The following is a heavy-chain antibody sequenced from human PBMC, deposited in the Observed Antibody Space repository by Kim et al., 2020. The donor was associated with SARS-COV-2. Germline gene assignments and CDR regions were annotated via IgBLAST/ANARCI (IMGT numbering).Heavy chain of an antibody. CDR3: ARGHGDYGANYLDV. CDR1: GFTFSNYA. Sequence: GGSLRLSCVPSGFTFSNYAMSWVRQAPGKGLEWVSAISGNGGDTIYAGSVKGRFTISRDNSKNTLYLQMNSLRAEDTAVYYCARGHGDYGANYLDVWGQGTTVTVSS. CDR2: ISGNGGDT. D-gene: IGHD4-17*01. V-gene: IGHV3-23*01. J-gene: IGHJ6*02.